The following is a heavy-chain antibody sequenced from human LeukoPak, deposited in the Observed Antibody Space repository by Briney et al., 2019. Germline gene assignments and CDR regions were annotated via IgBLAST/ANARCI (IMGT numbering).Heavy chain of an antibody. CDR1: GFTFSSYG. J-gene: IGHJ4*02. CDR3: AKDSSGWYGDY. D-gene: IGHD6-19*01. V-gene: IGHV3-30*18. CDR2: ISYDGSNK. Sequence: GRSLRLSCAASGFTFSSYGMHWVRQAPGKGLEWVAVISYDGSNKYYADPVKGRFTISRDNSKNTLYLQMNSLRAEDTAVYYCAKDSSGWYGDYWGQGTLVTVSS.